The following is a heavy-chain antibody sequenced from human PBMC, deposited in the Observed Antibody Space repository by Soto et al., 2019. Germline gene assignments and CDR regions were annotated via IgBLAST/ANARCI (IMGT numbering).Heavy chain of an antibody. CDR2: IYYSGNT. CDR1: GGSISSYY. Sequence: SETLSLTCTVSGGSISSYYWSWVRQPPGKELEWIGYIYYSGNTYYNPSLKSRVTISVDTSKNQFSLKLSSVTAADTAMYYCARQARDSGSYYSSYWYLDLWGRGTLVTVSS. CDR3: ARQARDSGSYYSSYWYLDL. D-gene: IGHD1-26*01. V-gene: IGHV4-59*08. J-gene: IGHJ2*01.